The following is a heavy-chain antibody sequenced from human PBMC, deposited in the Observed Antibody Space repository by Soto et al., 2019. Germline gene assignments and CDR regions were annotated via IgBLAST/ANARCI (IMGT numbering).Heavy chain of an antibody. CDR1: GGSISSSSYY. J-gene: IGHJ6*02. Sequence: SETLSLTCTVSGGSISSSSYYWGWIRQPPGKGLEWIGSIYYSGSTYYNPSLKSRVTISVDTSKNQFSLKLSSVTAADTAVYYCARPLWFGELVGYGMDVWGQGTTVTVSS. CDR3: ARPLWFGELVGYGMDV. CDR2: IYYSGST. D-gene: IGHD3-10*01. V-gene: IGHV4-39*01.